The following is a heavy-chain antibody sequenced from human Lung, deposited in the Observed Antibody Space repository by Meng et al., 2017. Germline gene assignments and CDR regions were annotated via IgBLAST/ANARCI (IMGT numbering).Heavy chain of an antibody. D-gene: IGHD6-19*01. J-gene: IGHJ4*02. CDR2: ISAYNGNT. CDR1: GYTFTSYG. CDR3: ARDIGQWLVQRDLDY. Sequence: QVQLVQSGAEVKKPGASVKVLGKAAGYTFTSYGISWVRQAPGQGLEWMGWISAYNGNTNYAQKLQGRVTMTTDTSTSTAYMELRSLRSDDTAVYYCARDIGQWLVQRDLDYWGQGTLVTVSS. V-gene: IGHV1-18*01.